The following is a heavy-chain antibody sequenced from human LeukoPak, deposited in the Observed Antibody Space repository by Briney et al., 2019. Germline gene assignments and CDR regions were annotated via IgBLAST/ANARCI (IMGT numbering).Heavy chain of an antibody. Sequence: GGSLRLXRAASGFPFSSYWMSWVRQAPGKGLEWVANIKQDGSEKYYVDSVKGRFTMSRDNAKNSLYLQMNSLRGEDTAVYYCARLTGTTGFDYWGQGTLVTVSS. V-gene: IGHV3-7*01. CDR3: ARLTGTTGFDY. CDR1: GFPFSSYW. D-gene: IGHD1-1*01. CDR2: IKQDGSEK. J-gene: IGHJ4*02.